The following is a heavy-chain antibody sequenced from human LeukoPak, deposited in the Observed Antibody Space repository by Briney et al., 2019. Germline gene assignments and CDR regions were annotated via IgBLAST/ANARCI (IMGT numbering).Heavy chain of an antibody. CDR3: ARDGTYYYDSTVLS. Sequence: GASVKVSCKASGYTFTGYYMHWVRQAPGQGLEWMGWINPNSGGTNYAQKLQGRVTMTTDTSTSTAYMELRSLRSDDTAVYYCARDGTYYYDSTVLSWGQGTLVTVSS. J-gene: IGHJ5*02. CDR1: GYTFTGYY. CDR2: INPNSGGT. V-gene: IGHV1-2*02. D-gene: IGHD3-22*01.